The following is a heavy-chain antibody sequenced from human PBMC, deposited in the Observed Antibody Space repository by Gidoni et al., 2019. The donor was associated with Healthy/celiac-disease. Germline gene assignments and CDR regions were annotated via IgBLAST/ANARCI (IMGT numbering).Heavy chain of an antibody. D-gene: IGHD1-26*01. J-gene: IGHJ3*01. CDR1: GFTFDDYA. CDR2: ISWNSGSI. Sequence: EVQLVESGGGLVQPGRSLRLSCAASGFTFDDYAMHWVRQAQGKGLEWVSGISWNSGSIGYADSVKGRFTISRDNAKNSLYLQMNSLRAEDTALYYCAKVVGATFALWGQGTMVTVSS. CDR3: AKVVGATFAL. V-gene: IGHV3-9*01.